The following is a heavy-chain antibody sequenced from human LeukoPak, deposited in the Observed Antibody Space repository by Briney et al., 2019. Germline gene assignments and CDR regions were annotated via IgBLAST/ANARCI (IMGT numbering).Heavy chain of an antibody. J-gene: IGHJ3*02. Sequence: QPGGSLRLSCAASGFTFRSYWMHWVRQAPGKGLVWVSRINSGGSTATYADSVRGRFTISRDNADNTLYLQMDSLRAEDTAVYYCARTTGPRAFDIWGQGTILTVSS. D-gene: IGHD2-2*01. CDR2: INSGGSTA. V-gene: IGHV3-74*01. CDR1: GFTFRSYW. CDR3: ARTTGPRAFDI.